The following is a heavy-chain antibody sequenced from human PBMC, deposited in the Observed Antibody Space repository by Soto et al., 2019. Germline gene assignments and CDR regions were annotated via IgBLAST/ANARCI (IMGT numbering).Heavy chain of an antibody. D-gene: IGHD3-10*01. CDR3: ARDQYYYGSGSYSYLYYYGMDL. CDR2: IYYNGTR. J-gene: IGHJ6*02. V-gene: IGHV4-30-4*01. Sequence: SETLSLTCTVSGAIINTGDYFWSWIRQPPGKGLQWIGYIYYNGTRYYNPALGSRLHISLDTSKNQFSLKLNSMTAADTAVYYCARDQYYYGSGSYSYLYYYGMDLWGQGTTVT. CDR1: GAIINTGDYF.